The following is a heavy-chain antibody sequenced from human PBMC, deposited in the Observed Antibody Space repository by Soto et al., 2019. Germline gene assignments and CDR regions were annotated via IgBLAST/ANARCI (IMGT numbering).Heavy chain of an antibody. CDR2: MHYSGRT. V-gene: IGHV4-31*03. CDR1: GGSITAGDYY. CDR3: VRYYYVTSGYSNWFES. J-gene: IGHJ5*01. D-gene: IGHD3-22*01. Sequence: QVQLQESGPGLVKPSQTLSLTCTVSGGSITAGDYYWGWIRQHPGKGLEWIGYMHYSGRTYNNPALRSRVVISLATSKNQFSLKLSSVTAADTAEYFCVRYYYVTSGYSNWFESWGQGTLVTVSS.